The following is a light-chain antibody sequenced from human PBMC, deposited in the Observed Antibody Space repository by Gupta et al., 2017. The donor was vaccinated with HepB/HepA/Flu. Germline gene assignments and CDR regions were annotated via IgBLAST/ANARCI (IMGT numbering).Light chain of an antibody. Sequence: EIVLTQSPGTLSLSPAERATLSCPASQSVNYAYVAWYQQKPGQSPRLLIYDASIRAPGIPDIFSGGGSGTDFTLTISRLEPENFAVYYCQQYGISPPTFGQGTKLEI. CDR3: QQYGISPPT. CDR2: DAS. J-gene: IGKJ2*01. CDR1: QSVNYAY. V-gene: IGKV3-20*01.